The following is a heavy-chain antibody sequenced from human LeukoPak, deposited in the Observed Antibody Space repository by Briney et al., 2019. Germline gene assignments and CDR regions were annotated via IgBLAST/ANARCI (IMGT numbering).Heavy chain of an antibody. CDR1: GFTVSSNY. J-gene: IGHJ4*02. D-gene: IGHD6-19*01. CDR3: VRGSSDWYGTDF. CDR2: IYSGGST. Sequence: PGGSLRLSCAASGFTVSSNYMSWVRQAPGKGLEWVSVIYSGGSTYYADSVKGRFTISRDNSKNTLYLQMNSLRAEDTAVYYCVRGSSDWYGTDFWGQGTLVTVSS. V-gene: IGHV3-53*01.